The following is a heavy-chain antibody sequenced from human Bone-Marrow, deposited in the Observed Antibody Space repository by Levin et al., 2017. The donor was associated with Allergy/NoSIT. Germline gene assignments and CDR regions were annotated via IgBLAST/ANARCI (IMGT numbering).Heavy chain of an antibody. D-gene: IGHD4-17*01. CDR1: GFNLSSFG. J-gene: IGHJ4*02. Sequence: PPGGSLRLSCAASGFNLSSFGMHWVRQAPGKGLEWVAVISYDGSNKYYVDSVKGRFTISRDNSKNTLFLQMNSLRAEDTAVYYCAKEDYGDYVLDYWGQGTLLTVDS. CDR2: ISYDGSNK. V-gene: IGHV3-30*18. CDR3: AKEDYGDYVLDY.